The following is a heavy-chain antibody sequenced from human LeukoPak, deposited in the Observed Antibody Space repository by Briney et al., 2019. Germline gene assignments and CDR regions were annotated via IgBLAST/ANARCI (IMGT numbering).Heavy chain of an antibody. CDR1: GFTFSNYN. D-gene: IGHD1-26*01. Sequence: GGSLRLSCAASGFTFSNYNMNWVRQAPGKSLEWVSSITSDGRYKYYVDSVKGRFTISRDNDKNSLFLQVDSLRAEDTAVYCCARDLLDNLIFDYWGQGTLVTVSS. V-gene: IGHV3-21*01. CDR2: ITSDGRYK. J-gene: IGHJ4*02. CDR3: ARDLLDNLIFDY.